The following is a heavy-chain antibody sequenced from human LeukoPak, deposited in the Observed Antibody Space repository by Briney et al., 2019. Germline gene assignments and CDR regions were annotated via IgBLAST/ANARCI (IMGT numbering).Heavy chain of an antibody. CDR3: ATYSSPSGGYYMDV. CDR1: GYTFTSYD. Sequence: ASVKVSCKASGYTFTSYDINWVRQATGQGLEWMGWMNPNSGNTGYAQKFQGRVTITRNTSISTAYMELSSLRSEDTAVYYCATYSSPSGGYYMDVWGKGTTVTVSS. CDR2: MNPNSGNT. V-gene: IGHV1-8*03. D-gene: IGHD6-19*01. J-gene: IGHJ6*03.